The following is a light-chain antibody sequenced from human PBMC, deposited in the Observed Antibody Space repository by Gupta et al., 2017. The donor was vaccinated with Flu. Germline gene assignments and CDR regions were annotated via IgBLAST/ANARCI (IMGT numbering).Light chain of an antibody. V-gene: IGKV3-15*01. J-gene: IGKJ4*01. CDR3: QQYNNWL. CDR2: GAS. Sequence: VMPQSPATLSVSPGERATLSCRASQSISSNLAWYQQKPGQAPRLLIYGASTRATGIPARFSGRGSGTEFTLTISSLQSEDFAVYYCQQYNNWLFGGGTKVEIK. CDR1: QSISSN.